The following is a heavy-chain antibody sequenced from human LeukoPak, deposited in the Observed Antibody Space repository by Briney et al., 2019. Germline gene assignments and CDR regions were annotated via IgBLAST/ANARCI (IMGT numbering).Heavy chain of an antibody. V-gene: IGHV3-48*03. J-gene: IGHJ4*02. D-gene: IGHD3-3*02. Sequence: GSLRLSCAASGFTFSDYEMNWVRQAPGKGLEWVSYISSSASIIYYSDSVKGRITISRDNAKNSLSLQMNSLRAEDTAVYYCVREIIRLGQDDYFDYWGQGTLVTVSS. CDR2: ISSSASII. CDR1: GFTFSDYE. CDR3: VREIIRLGQDDYFDY.